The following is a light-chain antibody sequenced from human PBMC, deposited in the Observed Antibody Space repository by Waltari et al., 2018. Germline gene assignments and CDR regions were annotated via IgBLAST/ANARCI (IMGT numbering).Light chain of an antibody. CDR3: QSYDTRLDASYV. CDR2: STT. Sequence: QSVLTQPPSVSGAPGQRVTISCTGSSSNIGAGYDVQWYRQVPGGAPKPLIYSTTSPPPGGPHRFSGSKSGTSASLAITGLQAEDEADYYCQSYDTRLDASYVFGPGTRVSVL. V-gene: IGLV1-40*01. J-gene: IGLJ1*01. CDR1: SSNIGAGYD.